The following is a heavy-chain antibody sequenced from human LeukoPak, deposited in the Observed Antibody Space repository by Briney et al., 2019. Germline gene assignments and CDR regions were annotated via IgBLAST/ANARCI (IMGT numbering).Heavy chain of an antibody. CDR2: IDPGNSDT. Sequence: GESLKISCKGSGYDFASYWIGWVRQMPGRGLEWMGIIDPGNSDTRYSPSLQGQVTISADRSISTAYLRWSSLKASDTAMYYCTRVASSSWYDFDYWGQGTLVTVSS. V-gene: IGHV5-51*01. D-gene: IGHD6-13*01. CDR1: GYDFASYW. CDR3: TRVASSSWYDFDY. J-gene: IGHJ4*02.